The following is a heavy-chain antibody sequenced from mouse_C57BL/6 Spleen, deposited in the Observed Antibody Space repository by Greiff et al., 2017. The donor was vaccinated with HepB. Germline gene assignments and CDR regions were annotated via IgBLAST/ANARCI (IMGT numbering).Heavy chain of an antibody. Sequence: VQLQQPGAELVKPGASVKLSCKASGYTFTSYWMQWVNQRPGQGLEWIGEIDPSDSYTNYTQKFKGKATLTVDTSSSTAYMQLSSLTSEDSAVYYCARPSSIWGQGTSVTVSS. CDR1: GYTFTSYW. J-gene: IGHJ4*01. CDR3: ARPSSI. V-gene: IGHV1-50*01. CDR2: IDPSDSYT.